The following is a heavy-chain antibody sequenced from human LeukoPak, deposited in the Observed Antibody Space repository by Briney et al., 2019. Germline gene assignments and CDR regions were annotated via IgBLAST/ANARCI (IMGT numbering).Heavy chain of an antibody. J-gene: IGHJ4*02. CDR3: ARAHYYDSSGLDF. V-gene: IGHV3-48*03. CDR2: ISSSGSTI. D-gene: IGHD3-22*01. CDR1: GFTFNKYA. Sequence: GGSLRLSCAASGFTFNKYAMSWVRQAPGKGLEWVSYISSSGSTIYYADSLKGRFTISRDNAKNSLYLQMNSLRAEDTAVYYCARAHYYDSSGLDFWGQGTLVTVSS.